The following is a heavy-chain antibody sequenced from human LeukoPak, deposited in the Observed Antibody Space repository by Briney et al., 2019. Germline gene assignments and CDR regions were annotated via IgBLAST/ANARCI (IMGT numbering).Heavy chain of an antibody. V-gene: IGHV3-48*02. J-gene: IGHJ4*02. Sequence: PGGSLRLSCAGSGFSFSTYSMNWVRQAPGKGLEWVSFISSSTTKYSADSVKGRFTISRDNDKNSLYLQMNSLRDEDTAVYYCARDGKYSGYDLDYWGQGTLVTVSS. CDR3: ARDGKYSGYDLDY. CDR1: GFSFSTYS. CDR2: ISSSTTK. D-gene: IGHD5-12*01.